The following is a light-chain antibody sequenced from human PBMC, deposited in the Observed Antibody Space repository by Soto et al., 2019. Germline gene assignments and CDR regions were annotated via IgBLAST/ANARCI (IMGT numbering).Light chain of an antibody. CDR2: DVS. CDR1: SSDVGGYNY. V-gene: IGLV2-14*01. Sequence: QSALTQPASVSGSPGQSITISCTGTSSDVGGYNYVSWYQQHPGKAPKLMIYDVSNRPSGVSNRFSGSRSVNTASLTISGLQAEDEADYYCSSYTSSSTHHYVFGTGTKRTVL. CDR3: SSYTSSSTHHYV. J-gene: IGLJ1*01.